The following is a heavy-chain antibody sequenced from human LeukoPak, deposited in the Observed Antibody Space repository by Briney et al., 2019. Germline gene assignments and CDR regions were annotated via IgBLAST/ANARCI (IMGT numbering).Heavy chain of an antibody. CDR3: ARGYGAVAGTGIYYYYYGMDV. V-gene: IGHV1-2*04. Sequence: ASVKVSCKASGYTFTSYAMNWVRQAPGQGLEWMGWINPNSGGTNYAQKFQGWVTMTRDTSISTAYMELSRLRSDDTAVYYCARGYGAVAGTGIYYYYYGMDVWGQGTTVTVSS. J-gene: IGHJ6*02. D-gene: IGHD6-19*01. CDR2: INPNSGGT. CDR1: GYTFTSYA.